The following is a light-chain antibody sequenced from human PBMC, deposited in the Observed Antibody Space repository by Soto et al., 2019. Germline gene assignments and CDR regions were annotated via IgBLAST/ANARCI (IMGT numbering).Light chain of an antibody. V-gene: IGLV2-8*01. CDR1: RSDLGGYNY. J-gene: IGLJ2*01. Sequence: QSVLTQPPSASGSPGQSVTISCTGTRSDLGGYNYVSWYQQHPGKAPKLMIFEVNKRPSGVPDRFSGSKSGNTASLTVSGLQAEDEADYYCSSYAGSNNLVFGGGTKVTVL. CDR3: SSYAGSNNLV. CDR2: EVN.